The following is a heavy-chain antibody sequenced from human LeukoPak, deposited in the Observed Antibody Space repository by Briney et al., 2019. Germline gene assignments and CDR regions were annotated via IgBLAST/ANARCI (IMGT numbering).Heavy chain of an antibody. CDR1: GYTFTGYY. D-gene: IGHD5-12*01. V-gene: IGHV1-2*02. CDR2: INPNSGGT. Sequence: ASVKVSCKASGYTFTGYYMHWVRQAPGQGLEWMGWINPNSGGTNYAQKFQGRVTMTRDTSISTAYMELSRLRSDDTAVYYCARGIVAMIGAFDIWGQGTLVTVSS. J-gene: IGHJ4*02. CDR3: ARGIVAMIGAFDI.